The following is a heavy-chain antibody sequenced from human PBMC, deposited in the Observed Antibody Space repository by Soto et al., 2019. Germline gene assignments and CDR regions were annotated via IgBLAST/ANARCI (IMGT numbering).Heavy chain of an antibody. CDR3: ARGRGLAYCSGGSCYYYGMDV. CDR1: EYTFTSYD. J-gene: IGHJ6*02. CDR2: MNPNSGNT. D-gene: IGHD2-15*01. Sequence: ASVKVSCKASEYTFTSYDINWVRQATGQGLEWMGWMNPNSGNTGYAQKFQGRVTITRNTSISTAYMELSSLRSEDTAVYYCARGRGLAYCSGGSCYYYGMDVWGQGTTVTVSS. V-gene: IGHV1-8*01.